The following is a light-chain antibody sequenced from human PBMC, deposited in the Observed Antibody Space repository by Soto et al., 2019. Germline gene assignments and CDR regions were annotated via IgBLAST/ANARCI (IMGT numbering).Light chain of an antibody. J-gene: IGKJ2*01. Sequence: DIQMTQSPSTLSAYVGDRVTITCRASQSISDSLAWYQQKPGKAPKLLIYKASILESGVPSRFSGSGSGTEFTLTINSLQPDYFATYFCQHYDSYSYNFGQGTKLEIK. CDR2: KAS. CDR3: QHYDSYSYN. CDR1: QSISDS. V-gene: IGKV1-5*03.